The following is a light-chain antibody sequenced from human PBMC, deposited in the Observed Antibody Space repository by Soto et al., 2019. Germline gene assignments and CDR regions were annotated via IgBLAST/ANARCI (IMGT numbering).Light chain of an antibody. Sequence: EIVMTQSPATLSVSPGERATLSCRASQTVSSNLAWYQQRPGQAPRLLIYDASTGATGIPARFSGSGSGTEFTLTISSLQSEDFAVYYCQQYNNWPSLTFGGGTRVEIK. CDR3: QQYNNWPSLT. CDR1: QTVSSN. V-gene: IGKV3-15*01. J-gene: IGKJ4*01. CDR2: DAS.